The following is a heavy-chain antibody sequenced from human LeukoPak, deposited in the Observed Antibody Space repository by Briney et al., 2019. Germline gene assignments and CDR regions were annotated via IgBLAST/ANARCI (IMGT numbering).Heavy chain of an antibody. J-gene: IGHJ6*02. CDR2: IYYSGST. CDR3: ARDDSLWCSSTSCYEGADYYGMDV. Sequence: PSETLSLTCTVSGGSISSSSYYWGWIRQPPGKGLEWIGSIYYSGSTYYNPSLKSRVTISVDTSKNQFSLKLSSVTAADTAVYYCARDDSLWCSSTSCYEGADYYGMDVWGQGTTVTVSS. V-gene: IGHV4-39*07. D-gene: IGHD2-2*01. CDR1: GGSISSSSYY.